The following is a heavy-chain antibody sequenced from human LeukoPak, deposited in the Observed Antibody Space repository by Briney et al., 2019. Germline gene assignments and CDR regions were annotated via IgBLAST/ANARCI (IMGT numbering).Heavy chain of an antibody. J-gene: IGHJ4*02. CDR3: AKDLLASSTSCSCDY. Sequence: GGSLRLSCAASGFTFSSYAMSWVRQAPGKGLEWVSAISGSGGSTYYADSVKGRFTISRDNSKNTLYLQMNSLRAEDTAVYYWAKDLLASSTSCSCDYWGQGTMVTVSS. D-gene: IGHD2-2*01. CDR2: ISGSGGST. CDR1: GFTFSSYA. V-gene: IGHV3-23*01.